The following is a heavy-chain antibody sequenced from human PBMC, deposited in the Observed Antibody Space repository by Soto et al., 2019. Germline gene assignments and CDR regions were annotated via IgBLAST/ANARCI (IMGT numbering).Heavy chain of an antibody. CDR1: GFTFSRYW. Sequence: EPGGSLRLSCAASGFTFSRYWMHWVRQAPGKGLVWVSHITSDGSSTNYADSVKGRFTISRDNAKNTLYLQVNSLRAEDTAVYYCARDLPAAEDYWGQGTLVTVSS. V-gene: IGHV3-74*01. CDR2: ITSDGSST. D-gene: IGHD6-25*01. J-gene: IGHJ4*02. CDR3: ARDLPAAEDY.